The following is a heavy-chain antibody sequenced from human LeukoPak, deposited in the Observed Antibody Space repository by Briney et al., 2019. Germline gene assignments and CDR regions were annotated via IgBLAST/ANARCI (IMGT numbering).Heavy chain of an antibody. J-gene: IGHJ2*01. CDR1: GFTFSNYA. CDR2: LSGSGDNT. CDR3: ARPASRGVGRYFDL. Sequence: GGSLRLSCAASGFTFSNYAMSWVRQAPGKGLEWVSALSGSGDNTYYADSVKGRFTISRDNPKNTLYLQMNSLRVEDTALYYCARPASRGVGRYFDLWGRGTLVTVSS. V-gene: IGHV3-23*01. D-gene: IGHD3-10*01.